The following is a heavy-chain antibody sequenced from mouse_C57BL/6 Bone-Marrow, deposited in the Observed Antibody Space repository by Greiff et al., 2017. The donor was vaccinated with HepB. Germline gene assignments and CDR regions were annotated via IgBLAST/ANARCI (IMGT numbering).Heavy chain of an antibody. CDR2: IYPRSGNT. CDR3: AKLGRYYYYAMDY. D-gene: IGHD4-1*01. Sequence: QVQLQQSGAELARPGASVKLSCKASGYTFTSYGISWVKQRTGQGLEWIGEIYPRSGNTYYNEKFKGKATLTADKASSTAYMELRSLTSEDSAVYFCAKLGRYYYYAMDYWGQGTSVTVSS. J-gene: IGHJ4*01. V-gene: IGHV1-81*01. CDR1: GYTFTSYG.